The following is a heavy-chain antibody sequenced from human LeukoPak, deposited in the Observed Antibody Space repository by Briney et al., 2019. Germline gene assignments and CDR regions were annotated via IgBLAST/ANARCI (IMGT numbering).Heavy chain of an antibody. Sequence: ASVKVSCKASGYTFTSYGISWVRQAPGQGLEWMGWISAYNGNTNYAQKLQGRVTMTTDTSTSTAYMELRSLRSDDTAMYYCARDREVGATSPYYFDYWGQGTLVTVSS. V-gene: IGHV1-18*01. D-gene: IGHD1-26*01. CDR1: GYTFTSYG. J-gene: IGHJ4*02. CDR2: ISAYNGNT. CDR3: ARDREVGATSPYYFDY.